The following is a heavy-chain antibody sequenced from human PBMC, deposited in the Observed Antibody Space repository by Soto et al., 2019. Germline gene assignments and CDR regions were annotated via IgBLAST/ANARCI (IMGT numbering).Heavy chain of an antibody. Sequence: QITLKESGPTLVEPTQTVTLTCTFSGFSLTTAGVGVGWIRQPPGKDLEWLALIYWDDDRRYSPSLKSRLTITRVTSGNMVVLTMANMDPVDTATYYCAHRHSGPGWNEAVFDFWGQGALVTVSS. CDR2: IYWDDDR. CDR1: GFSLTTAGVG. V-gene: IGHV2-5*02. CDR3: AHRHSGPGWNEAVFDF. D-gene: IGHD1-1*01. J-gene: IGHJ4*02.